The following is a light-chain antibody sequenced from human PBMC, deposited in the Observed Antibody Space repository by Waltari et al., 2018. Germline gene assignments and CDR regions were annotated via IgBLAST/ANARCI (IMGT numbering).Light chain of an antibody. J-gene: IGKJ1*01. V-gene: IGKV3-15*01. CDR2: AAS. CDR3: QQYNNWPLT. CDR1: QSVSSD. Sequence: EMVMTQSPATLSVSPGERATLSCRASQSVSSDLAWYQQTSGQAPRLLIYAASNRATGIPARFNGGGSGTEFTLTISSLQSGDSAVYYCQQYNNWPLTFGQGTKVEIK.